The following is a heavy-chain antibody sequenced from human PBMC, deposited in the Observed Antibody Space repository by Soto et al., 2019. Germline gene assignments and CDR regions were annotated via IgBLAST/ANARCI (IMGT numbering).Heavy chain of an antibody. J-gene: IGHJ4*02. V-gene: IGHV3-48*01. CDR3: VKDYVDIVATALDY. Sequence: GGSLRLSCAASGFTFSSYSMNWVRQAPGKGLEWVSYISSSSSTIYYADSVKGRFTISRDNAKNSLYLQMNSLRAEDTAVYYCVKDYVDIVATALDYWGQGTLVTVSS. CDR1: GFTFSSYS. CDR2: ISSSSSTI. D-gene: IGHD5-12*01.